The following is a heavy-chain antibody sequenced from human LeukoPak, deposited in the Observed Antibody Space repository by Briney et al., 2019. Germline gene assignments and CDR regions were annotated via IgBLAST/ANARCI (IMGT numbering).Heavy chain of an antibody. D-gene: IGHD3-22*01. Sequence: ASVKVSCKASGYTFTSYAMNCVRQAPGQGLEWRGIINPSGGSTSYAQKFQGRVTMTRDTSTSTVYMELSSLRSEDTAVYYCARDRGGEDYYDSSGYPGGAFDIWGQGTMVTVSS. V-gene: IGHV1-46*01. CDR2: INPSGGST. CDR3: ARDRGGEDYYDSSGYPGGAFDI. J-gene: IGHJ3*02. CDR1: GYTFTSYA.